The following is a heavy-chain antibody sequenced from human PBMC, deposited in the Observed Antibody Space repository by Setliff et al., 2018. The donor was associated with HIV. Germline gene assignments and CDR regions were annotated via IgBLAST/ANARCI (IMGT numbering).Heavy chain of an antibody. D-gene: IGHD3-10*01. V-gene: IGHV1-46*01. Sequence: GASVKVSCKASGYTFTTYHMHWLRQAPGQGLEWMGIINPKNRSTTYAQRFQDRVTMTSDTSTNTFYMELSSLKSEDTADYYCTRNLYYYASGIHFGVYWGQGTPVTVSS. CDR3: TRNLYYYASGIHFGVY. J-gene: IGHJ4*02. CDR1: GYTFTTYH. CDR2: INPKNRST.